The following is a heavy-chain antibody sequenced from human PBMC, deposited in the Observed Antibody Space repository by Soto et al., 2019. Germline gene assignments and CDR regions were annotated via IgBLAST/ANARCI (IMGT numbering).Heavy chain of an antibody. V-gene: IGHV1-2*02. CDR3: ARERGGSLNCSGGSCYPTIYYYYGMDV. J-gene: IGHJ6*02. D-gene: IGHD2-15*01. CDR2: INPNSGGT. CDR1: GYTFTGYY. Sequence: QVQLVQSGAEVKKPGASVKVSCKASGYTFTGYYMHWVRQAPGQGLEWMGWINPNSGGTNYAQKFQGRVTMTRDTSISTAYMELSRLRSDDTAVYYCARERGGSLNCSGGSCYPTIYYYYGMDVWGQGTTVTVSS.